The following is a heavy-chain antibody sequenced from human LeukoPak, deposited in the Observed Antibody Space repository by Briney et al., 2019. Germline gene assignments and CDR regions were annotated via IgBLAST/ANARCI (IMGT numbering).Heavy chain of an antibody. V-gene: IGHV3-23*01. D-gene: IGHD1-26*01. CDR3: AKTVGATDY. J-gene: IGHJ4*02. CDR2: ISGTGDST. Sequence: GGSLRLSCAASGLTFSSYAMSWVRQAPGKGLEWVSAISGTGDSTYYTDSVKGRFTISRDNSKNTLYLQMNSLGAEDTAVYYCAKTVGATDYWGQGTLVTVS. CDR1: GLTFSSYA.